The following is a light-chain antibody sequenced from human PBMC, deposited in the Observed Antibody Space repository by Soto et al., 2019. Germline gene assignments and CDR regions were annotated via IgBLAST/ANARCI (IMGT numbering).Light chain of an antibody. V-gene: IGLV2-8*01. J-gene: IGLJ2*01. CDR3: SSYAGSNNLVV. CDR1: SSDVGSYNY. Sequence: QSALTQPPSASGSPGQSVTISCTGTSSDVGSYNYVSWYQQHPGKAPKLMIYEVSERPSGVPDRFSGSKSGNTASLTVSGLAAEDEADYYCSSYAGSNNLVVFGGGTKLTVL. CDR2: EVS.